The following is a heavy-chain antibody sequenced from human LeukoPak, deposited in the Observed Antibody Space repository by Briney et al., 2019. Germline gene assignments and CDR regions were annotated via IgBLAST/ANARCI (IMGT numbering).Heavy chain of an antibody. Sequence: GGSLRLSCIGSGFMFGDYVMTWVRQAPGKGLEWVALIRSKTYGGTAEYAASVRGRFSISRDDSKSIAYLQMSSLKSEDTAVYYCARSTTVPGAKYYFDHWAQGTLVTVSS. CDR2: IRSKTYGGTA. CDR3: ARSTTVPGAKYYFDH. V-gene: IGHV3-49*04. D-gene: IGHD4-17*01. CDR1: GFMFGDYV. J-gene: IGHJ4*02.